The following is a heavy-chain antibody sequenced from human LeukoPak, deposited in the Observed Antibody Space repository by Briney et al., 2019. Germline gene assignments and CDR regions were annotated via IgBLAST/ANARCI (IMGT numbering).Heavy chain of an antibody. J-gene: IGHJ6*03. D-gene: IGHD6-13*01. CDR1: GYTFTSYD. CDR2: MNPNSGNT. Sequence: ASVKVSCKASGYTFTSYDINWVRQATGQGLGWMGWMNPNSGNTGYAQKFQGRVTITRNTSISTAYMELSSLRSEDTAVYYCARGLSPTDDGAAAYYYYYMDVWGKGTTVTVSS. CDR3: ARGLSPTDDGAAAYYYYYMDV. V-gene: IGHV1-8*03.